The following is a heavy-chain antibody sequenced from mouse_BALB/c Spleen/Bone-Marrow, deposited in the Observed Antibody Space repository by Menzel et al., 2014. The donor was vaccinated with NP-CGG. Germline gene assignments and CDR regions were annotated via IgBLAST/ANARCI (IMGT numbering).Heavy chain of an antibody. CDR3: AAYCYGSSYGFAY. CDR2: IDPTNGNT. Sequence: QLQSSGPNLSQSGTSGKLSCTASDFNIKDTYMHWVKQRPEQGLEWIGRIDPTNGNTKYDPKFQGKATITADPSSNTAYLQISSVTSEDAAVYYCAAYCYGSSYGFAYW. CDR1: DFNIKDTY. V-gene: IGHV14-3*02. J-gene: IGHJ3*01. D-gene: IGHD1-1*01.